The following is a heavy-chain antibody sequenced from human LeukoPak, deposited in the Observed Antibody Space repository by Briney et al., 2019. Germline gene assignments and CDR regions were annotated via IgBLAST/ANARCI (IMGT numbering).Heavy chain of an antibody. V-gene: IGHV3-23*01. CDR2: IGSDNKP. Sequence: GGSLRLSCEASGFTFRACAMTWVRQAPGKGLEWVSSIGSDNKPHYSESVKGRFAISRDNSKSMLFLQLNSLRAEDTALYYCARDLHYYVARDVWRQGTTVTVSS. CDR1: GFTFRACA. D-gene: IGHD3-16*01. J-gene: IGHJ6*02. CDR3: ARDLHYYVARDV.